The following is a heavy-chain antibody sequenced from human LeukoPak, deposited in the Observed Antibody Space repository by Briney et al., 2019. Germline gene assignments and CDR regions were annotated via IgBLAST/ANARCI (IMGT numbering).Heavy chain of an antibody. V-gene: IGHV4-34*01. CDR1: SESLSGYF. D-gene: IGHD3-3*01. Sequence: SETLSLTCAIYSESLSGYFWSWIRQPPGKGLEWIGEINYSGSTNYNPSLKSRVTISVDTSKNQFSLKLSSVTAADTAVYYCAGVPYYDFWSGYLPDDAFDIWGQGTMVTVSS. J-gene: IGHJ3*02. CDR2: INYSGST. CDR3: AGVPYYDFWSGYLPDDAFDI.